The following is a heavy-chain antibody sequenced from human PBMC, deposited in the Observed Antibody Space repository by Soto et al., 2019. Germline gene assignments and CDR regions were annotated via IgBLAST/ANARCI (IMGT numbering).Heavy chain of an antibody. CDR2: IYYSGST. V-gene: IGHV4-59*08. D-gene: IGHD3-3*01. J-gene: IGHJ2*01. CDR3: ARVKVGDLFRFNWFFDL. CDR1: GGSISSYY. Sequence: PSETLSLACTVSGGSISSYYWSWIRQPPGKGLEWIGYIYYSGSTNYNPSLKSRVTISVDRSKNQFSLKLKSVTETDTAVYYCARVKVGDLFRFNWFFDLWGRRTLVTVSS.